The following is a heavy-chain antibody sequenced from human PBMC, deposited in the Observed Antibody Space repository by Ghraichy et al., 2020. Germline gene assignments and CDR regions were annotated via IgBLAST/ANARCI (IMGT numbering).Heavy chain of an antibody. CDR2: IYSGGNT. CDR3: ARSPYGGNYFDL. Sequence: GGSLRLSCAASGFTVSSNYMSWVRQAPGKGLEWVSVIYSGGNTYYADSVKGRFTISRDNSKNTLYLQMNSLRAEDTAVYYCARSPYGGNYFDLWGRGTLVTVSS. D-gene: IGHD4-23*01. V-gene: IGHV3-66*02. J-gene: IGHJ2*01. CDR1: GFTVSSNY.